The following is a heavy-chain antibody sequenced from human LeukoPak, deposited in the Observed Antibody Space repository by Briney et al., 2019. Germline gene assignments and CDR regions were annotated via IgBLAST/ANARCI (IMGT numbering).Heavy chain of an antibody. Sequence: GGSLRLSCAASGFTFSSYGMHWVRQAPGKGLEWVAVIWYDGSNKYYADSVKGRFTISRDNSKNTLYLQMNSLRAEDTAVYYCARDLWPFSPKYYYDSSGFDYWGQGTLVTVSS. V-gene: IGHV3-33*01. CDR3: ARDLWPFSPKYYYDSSGFDY. CDR1: GFTFSSYG. CDR2: IWYDGSNK. D-gene: IGHD3-22*01. J-gene: IGHJ4*02.